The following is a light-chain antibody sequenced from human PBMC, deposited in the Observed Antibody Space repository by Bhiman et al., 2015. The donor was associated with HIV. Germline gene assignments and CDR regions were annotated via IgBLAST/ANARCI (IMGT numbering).Light chain of an antibody. V-gene: IGLV2-14*03. CDR1: GSDVGAFHY. CDR3: SSYTDISTWV. Sequence: QSALTQPASVSGSPGQSITISCTGTGSDVGAFHYVSWYQQHPGKAPKLLIYDVNKWPSGVSSRFSGSKSGNTASLTISGLQPDDEADYYCSSYTDISTWVFGGGTKLTVL. CDR2: DVN. J-gene: IGLJ3*02.